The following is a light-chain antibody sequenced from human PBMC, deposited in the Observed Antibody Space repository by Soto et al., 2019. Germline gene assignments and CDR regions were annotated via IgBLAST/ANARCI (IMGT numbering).Light chain of an antibody. CDR2: GSS. CDR1: QLFSSN. V-gene: IGKV3-15*01. CDR3: QQYHSWPPRT. J-gene: IGKJ1*01. Sequence: IRMTQSPATLSVSPRESITLSCRASQLFSSNLAWYQRRPGQAPRLLIYGSSTRATGVPPRFSGSASGTEFTLTISSLQSEDFGVYYCQQYHSWPPRTFGQGTKVDIK.